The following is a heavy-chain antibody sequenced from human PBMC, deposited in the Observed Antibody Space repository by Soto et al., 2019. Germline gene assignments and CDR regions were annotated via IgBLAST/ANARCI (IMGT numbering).Heavy chain of an antibody. CDR3: ARVRSSSGFLEGYYYYMDV. V-gene: IGHV4-4*02. Sequence: PSETLSLTCAVSSGSISSSNWWSWVRQPPGKGLEWIGEIYHSGSTNYNPSLKSRVTISVDKSKNQFSLKLSSVTAADTAVYYCARVRSSSGFLEGYYYYMDVWGKGTTVTVSS. CDR1: SGSISSSNW. J-gene: IGHJ6*03. D-gene: IGHD6-6*01. CDR2: IYHSGST.